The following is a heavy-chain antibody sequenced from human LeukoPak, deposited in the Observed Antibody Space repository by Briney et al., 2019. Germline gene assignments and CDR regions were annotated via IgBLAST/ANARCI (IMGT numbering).Heavy chain of an antibody. Sequence: SETLSLTCTVSGDSISSHYWSWTRQPAGKGLEWIGRIHPSGSTNYNPSLKSRVTLSVDASKNQFSLKLSSVTAADTAVYYCARGPPPDFDYWGRGTLVTVSS. J-gene: IGHJ4*02. CDR3: ARGPPPDFDY. CDR1: GDSISSHY. CDR2: IHPSGST. V-gene: IGHV4-4*07.